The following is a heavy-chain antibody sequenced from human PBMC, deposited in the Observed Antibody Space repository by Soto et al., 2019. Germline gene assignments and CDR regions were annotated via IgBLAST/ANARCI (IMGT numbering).Heavy chain of an antibody. Sequence: ASVKVSCKASGYTFTSYGISWVRQAPGQGLEWMGWISAYNGNTNYAQKLQGRVTMTTDTSTSTAYMELRSLRSDDTAVYYCARVRVIAVAGTYYYYGMDVWGQGTTVTVSS. V-gene: IGHV1-18*01. D-gene: IGHD6-19*01. CDR3: ARVRVIAVAGTYYYYGMDV. J-gene: IGHJ6*02. CDR1: GYTFTSYG. CDR2: ISAYNGNT.